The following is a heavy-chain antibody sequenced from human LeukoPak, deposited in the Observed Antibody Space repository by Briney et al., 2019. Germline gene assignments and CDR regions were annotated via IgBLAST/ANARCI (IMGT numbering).Heavy chain of an antibody. D-gene: IGHD3-10*01. CDR2: ISSSSSYI. CDR1: GFTFSSYS. J-gene: IGHJ4*02. CDR3: ARRTLNYYGSGSYDY. Sequence: GGSLRLSCAASGFTFSSYSMNWVRQAPGKGLEWVSSISSSSSYIYYADSVKGRFTISRDNAKNSLYLQMNSLRAEDTAVYYCARRTLNYYGSGSYDYWGQGTLVTVSS. V-gene: IGHV3-21*01.